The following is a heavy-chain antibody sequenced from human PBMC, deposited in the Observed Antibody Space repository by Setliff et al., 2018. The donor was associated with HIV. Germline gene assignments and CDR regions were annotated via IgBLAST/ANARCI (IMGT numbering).Heavy chain of an antibody. CDR2: IDYSGSA. J-gene: IGHJ4*02. CDR1: GVSITSATYY. V-gene: IGHV4-31*11. CDR3: VRERDDLTGYYQDY. Sequence: SETLSLTCAVSGVSITSATYYWSWIRHSPGKGLEWIGYIDYSGSAFYNPSLKSRLTISRDTSKNQFSLKLSSVTAADTAVYYCVRERDDLTGYYQDYWGQGTLVTVSS. D-gene: IGHD3-9*01.